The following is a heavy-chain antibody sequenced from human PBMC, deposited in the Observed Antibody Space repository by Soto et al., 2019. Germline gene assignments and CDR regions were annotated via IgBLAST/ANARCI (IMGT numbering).Heavy chain of an antibody. CDR1: GYTFTGYY. D-gene: IGHD6-6*01. CDR3: ARVSSSSFWFDP. Sequence: ASVKVSCKASGYTFTGYYMHWVRQAPGQGLERMGWINPNSGGTNYAQKFQGRVTMTRDTSISTAYMELSRLRSDDTAVYYCARVSSSSFWFDPWGQGTLVTVSS. CDR2: INPNSGGT. J-gene: IGHJ5*02. V-gene: IGHV1-2*02.